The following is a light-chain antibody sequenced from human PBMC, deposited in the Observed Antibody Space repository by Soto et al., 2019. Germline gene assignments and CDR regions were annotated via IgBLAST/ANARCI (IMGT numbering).Light chain of an antibody. CDR3: QKYNSPVA. CDR1: ESISNW. J-gene: IGKJ1*01. Sequence: DIQMTQSPSTLSPSVGDSVTITCRASESISNWLAWYQHKPGRAPKLLNYKASNLESGVPSRFSGSGSGTEFTLTISSLQPDDFAIYYCQKYNSPVAFGQGTKVEIK. CDR2: KAS. V-gene: IGKV1-5*03.